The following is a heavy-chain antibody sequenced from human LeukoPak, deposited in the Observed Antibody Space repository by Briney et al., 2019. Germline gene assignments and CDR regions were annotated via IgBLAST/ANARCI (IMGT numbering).Heavy chain of an antibody. CDR2: INPNDGTT. D-gene: IGHD1-26*01. CDR3: ARGASRSSTSDDAFDI. V-gene: IGHV1-46*01. Sequence: GASVKVSCETSGYTFTSYYMHWVRQAPGQGLEWMGIINPNDGTTIYAQKFQGIFTMTRGTSTSTVYMELSSLTAEDTAIYYCARGASRSSTSDDAFDIWGQGTLVTVS. CDR1: GYTFTSYY. J-gene: IGHJ3*02.